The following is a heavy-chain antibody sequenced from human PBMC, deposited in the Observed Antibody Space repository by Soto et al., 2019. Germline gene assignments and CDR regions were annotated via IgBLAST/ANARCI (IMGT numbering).Heavy chain of an antibody. V-gene: IGHV3-33*01. J-gene: IGHJ4*02. CDR2: IWYDGSNK. Sequence: GGSLRLSCAASGFTFSSYGMHWVRQAPGKGLEWVAVIWYDGSNKYYADSVKGRFTISRDNSKNTLYLQMNSLRAEDTAVYYCARVMGAFYYDSSGYSFDYWGQGTLVTVSS. D-gene: IGHD3-22*01. CDR3: ARVMGAFYYDSSGYSFDY. CDR1: GFTFSSYG.